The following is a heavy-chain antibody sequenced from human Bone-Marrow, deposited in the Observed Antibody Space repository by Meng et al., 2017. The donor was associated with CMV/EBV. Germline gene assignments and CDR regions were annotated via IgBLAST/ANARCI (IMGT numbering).Heavy chain of an antibody. CDR3: ARTYCSSTSCYYYYGMDV. CDR1: GGSISSYY. Sequence: SEPLSLTCTVSGGSISSYYWSWIRQPPGKGLEWIGYIYYSGSTNYNPSLKSRVTISVDTSKNQFSLKLGSVTAADTAVYYCARTYCSSTSCYYYYGMDVWGQGTTVTVSS. CDR2: IYYSGST. V-gene: IGHV4-59*01. J-gene: IGHJ6*02. D-gene: IGHD2-2*01.